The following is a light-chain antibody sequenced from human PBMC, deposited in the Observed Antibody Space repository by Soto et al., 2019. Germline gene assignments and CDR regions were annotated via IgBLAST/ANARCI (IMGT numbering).Light chain of an antibody. CDR2: AAS. Sequence: DIQMTQSPSSLSASVGDRVTITCRASQSISSYLNGYQQKPGKAPKLLIYAASSLQSGVPSRFSGSGSGTVFTLTISSLQPEDFATYYCQQSYSTPPTFGQGTKLEIK. J-gene: IGKJ2*01. CDR1: QSISSY. V-gene: IGKV1-39*01. CDR3: QQSYSTPPT.